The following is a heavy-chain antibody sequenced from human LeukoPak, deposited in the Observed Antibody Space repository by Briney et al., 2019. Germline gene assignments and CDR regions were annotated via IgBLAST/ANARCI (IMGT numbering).Heavy chain of an antibody. CDR1: GYTFTGYY. V-gene: IGHV1-18*04. J-gene: IGHJ3*01. Sequence: GASVKVSCKASGYTFTGYYMHWVRQAPGQGLEWMGWISVYNGHTSNARKVQGRVTMTRDTSTTTAYMELRSLRSDDTAVYYCARWRSSGLGGDFDLWGQGTAVTVSS. CDR2: ISVYNGHT. D-gene: IGHD6-19*01. CDR3: ARWRSSGLGGDFDL.